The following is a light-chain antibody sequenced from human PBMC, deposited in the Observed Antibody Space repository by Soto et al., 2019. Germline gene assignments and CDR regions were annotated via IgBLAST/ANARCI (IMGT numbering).Light chain of an antibody. Sequence: QSVLIQPPSASGTPGQRVTVSCSGGSSNIGSYTVNWYQQLPGAAPKLLIYSNSQRPSGVPDRFSASKSGTSASLAISGLQSEDEAEYYCAAWDDSLNGYVFGAGTKVTVL. V-gene: IGLV1-44*01. J-gene: IGLJ1*01. CDR2: SNS. CDR1: SSNIGSYT. CDR3: AAWDDSLNGYV.